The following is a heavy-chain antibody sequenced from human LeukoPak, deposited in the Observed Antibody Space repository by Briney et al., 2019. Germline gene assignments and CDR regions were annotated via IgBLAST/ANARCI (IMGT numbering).Heavy chain of an antibody. V-gene: IGHV3-23*01. J-gene: IGHJ3*02. CDR2: ISGSGGST. Sequence: GGSLRLSCAASGFTFSSYAMSWVRQAPGKGLEWVSAISGSGGSTYYADSVKGRFTISRDNSKNTLHLQMNSLRAEDTAVYYCAKDPQSYYDSSGYSIWGQGTMVTVSS. CDR3: AKDPQSYYDSSGYSI. D-gene: IGHD3-22*01. CDR1: GFTFSSYA.